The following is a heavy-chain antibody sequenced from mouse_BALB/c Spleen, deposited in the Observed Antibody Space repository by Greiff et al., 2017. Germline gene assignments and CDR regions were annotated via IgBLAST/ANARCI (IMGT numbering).Heavy chain of an antibody. D-gene: IGHD1-1*01. CDR3: ARSPVLRYFDY. Sequence: QVQLQQSGAELAKPGASVKMSCKASGYTFTSYWMHWVKQRPGQGLEWIGYINPSTGYTEYNQKFKDKATLTADKSSSTAYMQLSSLTSEDSAVYYCARSPVLRYFDYWGQGTTLTVSS. CDR2: INPSTGYT. J-gene: IGHJ2*01. V-gene: IGHV1-7*01. CDR1: GYTFTSYW.